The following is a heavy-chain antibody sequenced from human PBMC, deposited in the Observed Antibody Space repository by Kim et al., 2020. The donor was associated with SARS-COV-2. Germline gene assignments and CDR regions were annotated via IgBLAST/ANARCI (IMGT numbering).Heavy chain of an antibody. CDR2: IYYTGSS. Sequence: SETLSLTCSVSGGSISRYYWSWIRQPPGKGLEWMGNIYYTGSSNYNPSLKSRVTISVDTSKNQFSLKLNSVTAADTAVYYCARDRGDSTGNRYYSYGMDV. D-gene: IGHD3-10*01. V-gene: IGHV4-59*13. J-gene: IGHJ6*01. CDR1: GGSISRYY. CDR3: ARDRGDSTGNRYYSYGMDV.